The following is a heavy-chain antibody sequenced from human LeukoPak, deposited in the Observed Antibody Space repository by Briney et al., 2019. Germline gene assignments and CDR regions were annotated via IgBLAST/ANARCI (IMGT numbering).Heavy chain of an antibody. D-gene: IGHD1-14*01. J-gene: IGHJ6*03. CDR1: GYTFNGYY. Sequence: GASVKVSCKASGYTFNGYYVHWVRQAPGQGLEWMGWIYPNSGGTNYAQKFQGRVTMTRDTSISTAYMELSRLTSDDTAVFYCARDLFLTPNYYYMDVWGKGTTVTVSS. CDR2: IYPNSGGT. CDR3: ARDLFLTPNYYYMDV. V-gene: IGHV1-2*02.